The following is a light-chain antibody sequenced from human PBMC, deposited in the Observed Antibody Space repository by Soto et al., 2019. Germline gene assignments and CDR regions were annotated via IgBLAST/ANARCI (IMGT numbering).Light chain of an antibody. CDR2: KNN. CDR1: SSNIGSNF. V-gene: IGLV1-47*01. J-gene: IGLJ2*01. CDR3: AAWDDSVSVV. Sequence: QSVLTQPPSASGPPGQRVTISCSGGSSNIGSNFVYWYQQLPGTAPKLLIYKNNERPSWVPDRFSGSKSGTSASLAISGLRSEDDADYYCAAWDDSVSVVFGGGTKVTVL.